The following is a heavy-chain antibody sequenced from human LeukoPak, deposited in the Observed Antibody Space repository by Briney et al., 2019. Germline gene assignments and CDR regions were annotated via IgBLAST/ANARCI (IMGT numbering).Heavy chain of an antibody. Sequence: PGGSLRLSCPASGFTFSSYSMNWVRQAPGKGLEWVSSISSSSSYIYYADSVKGRFTISRDNAKNSLYLQMNSLRAEDTAVYYCARAETLWWGNDYWGQGTLVTVSS. CDR2: ISSSSSYI. J-gene: IGHJ4*02. CDR1: GFTFSSYS. D-gene: IGHD2-21*01. CDR3: ARAETLWWGNDY. V-gene: IGHV3-21*01.